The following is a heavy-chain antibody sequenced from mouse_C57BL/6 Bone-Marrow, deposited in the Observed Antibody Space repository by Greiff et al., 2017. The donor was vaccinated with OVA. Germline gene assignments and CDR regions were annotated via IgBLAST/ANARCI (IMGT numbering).Heavy chain of an antibody. V-gene: IGHV1-82*01. CDR3: ARGGTTVWYFDV. CDR2: IYPGDGDT. CDR1: GYAFSSSW. D-gene: IGHD1-1*01. Sequence: QVQLQQSGPELVKPGASVKISCKASGYAFSSSWMNWVKQRPGNGLEWIGRIYPGDGDTNYNGKFKGKATLTADKSSSTAYMQLSSLTSEDSAVYFCARGGTTVWYFDVWGTGTTVTVSS. J-gene: IGHJ1*03.